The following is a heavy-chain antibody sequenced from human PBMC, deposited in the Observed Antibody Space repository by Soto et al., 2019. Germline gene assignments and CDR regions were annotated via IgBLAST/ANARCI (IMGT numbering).Heavy chain of an antibody. J-gene: IGHJ6*02. CDR1: GITFSDCY. CDR2: ISSSSSYT. Sequence: GGSLRLSCTASGITFSDCYMRWIRQAPGKGLEWVSYISSSSSYTNYADAVKGRFTISRDNAKNSLYLQMNSLRAEDTAVYYCAREPANYSSGRFAFRAYGMGVWGQGTTVTVSS. CDR3: AREPANYSSGRFAFRAYGMGV. V-gene: IGHV3-11*06. D-gene: IGHD6-19*01.